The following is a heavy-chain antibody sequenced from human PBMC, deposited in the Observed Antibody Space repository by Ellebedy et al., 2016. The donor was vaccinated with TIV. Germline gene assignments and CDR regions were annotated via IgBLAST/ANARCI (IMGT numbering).Heavy chain of an antibody. Sequence: SETLSLTXTVSDGSTSSFYWSWIRQPAGKGLEWIGRTYTSGSTNYNPSLKSRVPMSVDTSKNQFSLKLSSVTAADTAVYYCARVSVAVGAFDIWGQGTMVTVSS. CDR1: DGSTSSFY. V-gene: IGHV4-4*07. D-gene: IGHD6-19*01. CDR3: ARVSVAVGAFDI. CDR2: TYTSGST. J-gene: IGHJ3*02.